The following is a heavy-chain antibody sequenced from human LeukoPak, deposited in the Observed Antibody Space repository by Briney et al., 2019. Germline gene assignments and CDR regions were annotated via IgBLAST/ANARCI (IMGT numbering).Heavy chain of an antibody. CDR2: IRYDGSNK. CDR1: GFTFSSYG. V-gene: IGHV3-30*02. D-gene: IGHD3-22*01. CDR3: AKSRAAYDSSGRTFDY. Sequence: GGSLRLSCAASGFTFSSYGMHWVRQAPGKGLEWVAFIRYDGSNKYYADSVKGRFTISRENSKNTLYLQMNSLRAEDTAVYYCAKSRAAYDSSGRTFDYWGQGTLVTVSS. J-gene: IGHJ4*02.